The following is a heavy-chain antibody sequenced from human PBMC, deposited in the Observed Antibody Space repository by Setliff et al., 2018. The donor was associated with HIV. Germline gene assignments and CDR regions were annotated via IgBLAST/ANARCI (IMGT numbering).Heavy chain of an antibody. J-gene: IGHJ4*02. CDR1: GGSLSGYY. CDR2: IHHSGST. V-gene: IGHV4-34*01. CDR3: ARICRNFWSGCVADS. D-gene: IGHD3-3*01. Sequence: SETLSLTCAVYGGSLSGYYWSWIRRPPGKGLEWIGEIHHSGSTNYNPSLKSRVTIFVDTSKSQLSLKVKSVTAADTAIYYCARICRNFWSGCVADSWGQGTLVTVSS.